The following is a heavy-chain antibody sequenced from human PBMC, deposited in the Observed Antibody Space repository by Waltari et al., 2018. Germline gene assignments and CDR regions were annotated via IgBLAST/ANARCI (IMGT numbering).Heavy chain of an antibody. J-gene: IGHJ4*02. CDR2: IRYDGSDK. V-gene: IGHV3-30*02. CDR3: AKGGEDYGWFDY. CDR1: GFIVTNYG. Sequence: QVQLVESGGGGVQPGGSLGLSCAASGFIVTNYGMYWVRQAPGKGLEWVAFIRYDGSDKYYADSVKGRFTISKDTSKNTLYLQMNSLRIEDTAVYYCAKGGEDYGWFDYWGQGTLVTVSS. D-gene: IGHD3-16*01.